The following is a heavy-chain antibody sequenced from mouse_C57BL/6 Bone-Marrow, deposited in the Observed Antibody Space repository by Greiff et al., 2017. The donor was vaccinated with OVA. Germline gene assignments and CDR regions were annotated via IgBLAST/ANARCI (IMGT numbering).Heavy chain of an antibody. D-gene: IGHD2-3*01. V-gene: IGHV1-82*01. CDR3: ARWLLLYFDY. J-gene: IGHJ2*01. CDR2: IYPGDGDT. Sequence: QVQLQQSGPELVKPGASVKISCKASGYAFSSSWMNWVKQRPGKGLEWIGRIYPGDGDTNYNGKFKGKATLTADKSSSTAYMQLSSLTSEDSAVYFCARWLLLYFDYWGQGTTLTVSS. CDR1: GYAFSSSW.